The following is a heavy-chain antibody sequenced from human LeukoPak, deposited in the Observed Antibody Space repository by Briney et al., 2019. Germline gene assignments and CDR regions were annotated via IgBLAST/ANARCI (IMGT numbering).Heavy chain of an antibody. J-gene: IGHJ4*02. V-gene: IGHV4-34*01. Sequence: SETLCLTCAVYGGSFSGYYWSWIRQPPGKGLEWIGEINHSGSTNYNPSLKSRVTISVDTSKNQFSLKLSSVTAADTAVYYCARRGFGSRTFDYWGQGTLVTVSS. D-gene: IGHD3-10*01. CDR3: ARRGFGSRTFDY. CDR1: GGSFSGYY. CDR2: INHSGST.